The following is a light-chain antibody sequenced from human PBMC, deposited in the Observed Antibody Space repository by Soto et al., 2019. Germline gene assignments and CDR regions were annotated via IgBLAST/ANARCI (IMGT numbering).Light chain of an antibody. CDR3: AAWDDSLHVV. CDR2: SNN. V-gene: IGLV1-44*01. J-gene: IGLJ2*01. CDR1: SSNIGSNT. Sequence: QSVLTQPHSASGTPGQRVTISCSGSSSNIGSNTVNWYQQLPGTAPKLLIYSNNQRPSGVPDRFSGSKSGTSASLAISGLQSEDEADYYCAAWDDSLHVVFGGGTKLTVL.